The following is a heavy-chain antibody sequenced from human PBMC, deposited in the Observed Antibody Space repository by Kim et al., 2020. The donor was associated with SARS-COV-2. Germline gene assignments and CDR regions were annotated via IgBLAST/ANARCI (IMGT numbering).Heavy chain of an antibody. Sequence: PSLKSRVTISVDRSKNQFSLKLSSVTAADTAVYYCARVEAAAGYWYFDLWGRGTVVTVSS. J-gene: IGHJ2*01. CDR3: ARVEAAAGYWYFDL. V-gene: IGHV4-30-2*01. D-gene: IGHD6-13*01.